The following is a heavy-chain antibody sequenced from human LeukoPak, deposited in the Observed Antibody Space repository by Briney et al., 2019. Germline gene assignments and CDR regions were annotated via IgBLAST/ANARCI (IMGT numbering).Heavy chain of an antibody. Sequence: ASVKVSCKASGYTFTGYYMHWVRQAPGQGLEWMGWINPNSGGTNYAQKFQGRVTMTRDTSISTAYMELSRLRSDDTAVYYCARGPYSSGWILYYFDYWGQGTLVTVSS. CDR3: ARGPYSSGWILYYFDY. D-gene: IGHD6-19*01. V-gene: IGHV1-2*02. CDR2: INPNSGGT. J-gene: IGHJ4*02. CDR1: GYTFTGYY.